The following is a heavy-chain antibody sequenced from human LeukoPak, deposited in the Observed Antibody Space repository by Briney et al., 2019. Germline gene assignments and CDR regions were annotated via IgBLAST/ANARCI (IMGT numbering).Heavy chain of an antibody. D-gene: IGHD6-19*01. CDR3: ARDQAGATYSSGWYPSGGFDP. J-gene: IGHJ5*02. CDR2: IIPILGIA. CDR1: GGTFSSYA. Sequence: SVKVSCKASGGTFSSYAINWVRQAPGQGLEWMGRIIPILGIANYAQKFQGRVTITADKSTSTAYMELSSLRSEDTAVYYCARDQAGATYSSGWYPSGGFDPWGQGTLVTVSS. V-gene: IGHV1-69*04.